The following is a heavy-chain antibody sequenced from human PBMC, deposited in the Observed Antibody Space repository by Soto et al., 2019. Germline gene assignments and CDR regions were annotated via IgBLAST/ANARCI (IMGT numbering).Heavy chain of an antibody. V-gene: IGHV1-69*13. CDR1: GGTFSSYA. Sequence: GASEKVSCKASGGTFSSYAISWVRQAPGQGLEWMGGIIPIFGTANYAQKFQGRVTITADESTSTAYMELSSLRSEDTAVYYCARLVGATHFDYWGQGTLVTVSS. D-gene: IGHD1-26*01. CDR2: IIPIFGTA. CDR3: ARLVGATHFDY. J-gene: IGHJ4*02.